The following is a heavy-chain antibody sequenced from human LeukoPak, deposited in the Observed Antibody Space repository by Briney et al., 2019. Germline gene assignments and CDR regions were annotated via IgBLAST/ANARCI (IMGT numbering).Heavy chain of an antibody. CDR2: IYYSGST. J-gene: IGHJ5*02. CDR1: GGSISSYY. CDR3: ARGMAAAYDYNWFDP. V-gene: IGHV4-59*12. Sequence: PSETLSLTCTVSGGSISSYYWSWIRQPPGKGLEWIGYIYYSGSTNYNPSLKSRVTISVDTSKNQFSLKLNSVTAADTAMYFCARGMAAAYDYNWFDPWGQGTLVTVSS. D-gene: IGHD5-12*01.